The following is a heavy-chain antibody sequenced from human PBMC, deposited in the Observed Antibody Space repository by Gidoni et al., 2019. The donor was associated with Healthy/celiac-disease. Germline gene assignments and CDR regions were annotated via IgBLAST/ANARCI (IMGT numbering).Heavy chain of an antibody. CDR2: INHSGST. J-gene: IGHJ4*02. CDR3: ARAAYSGSYN. Sequence: QVQLQQWGAGLLKPSETLSLTCAVYGGSFCGYYWSWIRQPPGKGLEWIGEINHSGSTNYNPSLKGRVTISVDTSKNQFSLKLSSVTAADTVVYYCARAAYSGSYNWGQGTLVTVSS. V-gene: IGHV4-34*01. CDR1: GGSFCGYY. D-gene: IGHD1-26*01.